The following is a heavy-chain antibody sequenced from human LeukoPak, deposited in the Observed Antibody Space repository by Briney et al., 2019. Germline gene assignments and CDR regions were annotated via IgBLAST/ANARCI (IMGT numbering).Heavy chain of an antibody. J-gene: IGHJ4*02. Sequence: PGGSLRLSCAASGFTVSSNYMSWVRQAPGKGLEWVSVIYSGGSTYYADSVKGRFTISRDNSKNTLYLQMNSLRAGDTAVYYCARGSGYPFSYFDYWGQGTLVTVSS. D-gene: IGHD3-22*01. CDR1: GFTVSSNY. V-gene: IGHV3-53*01. CDR3: ARGSGYPFSYFDY. CDR2: IYSGGST.